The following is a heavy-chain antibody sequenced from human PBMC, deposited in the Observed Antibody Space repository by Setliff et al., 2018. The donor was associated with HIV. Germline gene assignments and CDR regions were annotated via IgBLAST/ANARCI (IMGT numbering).Heavy chain of an antibody. CDR2: IYTTGSTTYNPSGST. Sequence: SETLSLTCTVSGGSISNYYWSWIRQPAGKGLEWIGRIYTTGSTTYNPSGSTTYNPSLKSRVTMSVDTSKNQFSLKVDSLTPADTAVYFCARGSQGGFDIDWYFDLWGRGTLVTVSS. CDR1: GGSISNYY. V-gene: IGHV4-4*07. D-gene: IGHD5-12*01. CDR3: ARGSQGGFDIDWYFDL. J-gene: IGHJ2*01.